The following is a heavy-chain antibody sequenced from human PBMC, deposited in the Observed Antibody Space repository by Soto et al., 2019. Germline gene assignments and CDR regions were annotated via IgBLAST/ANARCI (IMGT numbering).Heavy chain of an antibody. Sequence: SATLSLTCTISGGSISGYYWTWIRQPAGKGLEVIGRICANGDTNYNPSPESRVTMSVDTSKNQSSLRLSSVTAADTAVYYCARDVYGDTNSGYYYYGMDVWGPGTTVTVS. CDR3: ARDVYGDTNSGYYYYGMDV. V-gene: IGHV4-4*07. CDR2: ICANGDT. CDR1: GGSISGYY. J-gene: IGHJ6*02. D-gene: IGHD2-8*01.